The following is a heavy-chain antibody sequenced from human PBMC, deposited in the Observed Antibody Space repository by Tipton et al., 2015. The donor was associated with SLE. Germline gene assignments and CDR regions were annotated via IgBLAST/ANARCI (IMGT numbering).Heavy chain of an antibody. J-gene: IGHJ4*02. Sequence: TLSLTCTVSGDSIGISSYYWGWIRQPPGKGLEWIGSIGYSGNSYYNPSLKSRATVIVDTSRNEFSLKLSSATAADTAVYFCGRFYDRSGPVPYWGQGTLVIVSS. CDR1: GDSIGISSYY. CDR3: GRFYDRSGPVPY. D-gene: IGHD3-22*01. V-gene: IGHV4-39*01. CDR2: IGYSGNS.